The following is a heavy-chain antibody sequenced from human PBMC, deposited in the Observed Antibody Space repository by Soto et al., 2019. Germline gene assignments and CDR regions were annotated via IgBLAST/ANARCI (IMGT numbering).Heavy chain of an antibody. J-gene: IGHJ3*01. V-gene: IGHV3-53*01. CDR3: ASWHEREHAYDV. Sequence: DVQLVESGGGLIQPGESLRLSCAAFGLTVSGKKYVAWVRQAPGKGLEWISALYDVDGTYYADSVKGRFTTSSDSSKTTVYLQMNGLKPDDTAVYYCASWHEREHAYDVWGRGTTVTVSS. CDR1: GLTVSGKKY. D-gene: IGHD1-1*01. CDR2: LYDVDGT.